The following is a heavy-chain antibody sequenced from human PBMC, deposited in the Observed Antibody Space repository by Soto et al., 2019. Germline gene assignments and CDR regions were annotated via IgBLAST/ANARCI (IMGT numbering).Heavy chain of an antibody. Sequence: EVQLLESGGGLVQPGGPLRLSCAASGFTFSSYAMTWVRQAPGKGLEWVSAISGSGGGTYYADSVKGRFTISRDNSKNTLYLQLNSLRAEDTAVYYCAKDAGYCSGGNCYSYHDAFDIWGQGTLVTVSS. CDR3: AKDAGYCSGGNCYSYHDAFDI. V-gene: IGHV3-23*01. CDR1: GFTFSSYA. J-gene: IGHJ3*02. D-gene: IGHD2-15*01. CDR2: ISGSGGGT.